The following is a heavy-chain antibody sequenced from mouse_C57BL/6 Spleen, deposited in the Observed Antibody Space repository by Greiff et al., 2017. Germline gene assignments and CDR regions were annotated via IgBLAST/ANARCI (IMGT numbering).Heavy chain of an antibody. J-gene: IGHJ3*01. D-gene: IGHD4-1*01. CDR1: GYTFTVYN. CDR3: ARGANWDGLGFAY. CDR2: INPNNGGT. V-gene: IGHV1-18*01. Sequence: EVKLQESGPELVKPGASVKIPCKASGYTFTVYNMDWVKQSHGKSLEWIGDINPNNGGTIYNQKFKGKATLTVDKSSSTAYMELRSLTSEDTAVYYCARGANWDGLGFAYWGQGTLVTVSA.